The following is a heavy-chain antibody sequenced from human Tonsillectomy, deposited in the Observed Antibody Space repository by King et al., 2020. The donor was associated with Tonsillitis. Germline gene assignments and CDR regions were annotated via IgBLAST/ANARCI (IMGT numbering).Heavy chain of an antibody. D-gene: IGHD2-15*01. CDR2: ISTYNDNT. CDR3: ARRGGFCTGVSCYEAY. Sequence: QLVQSGAEVKKPGASVKVSCRASGYTFNRFGITGVRQAPGQGLEWLGCISTYNDNTKNAQNLQGRFTMTTDTSTTTAYRELRSRRSDDPAVYYCARRGGFCTGVSCYEAYWGQGTLVTVSS. V-gene: IGHV1-18*01. J-gene: IGHJ4*02. CDR1: GYTFNRFG.